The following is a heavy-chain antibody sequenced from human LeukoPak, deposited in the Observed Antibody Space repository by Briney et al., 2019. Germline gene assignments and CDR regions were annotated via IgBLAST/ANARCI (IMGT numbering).Heavy chain of an antibody. CDR3: AKDGSGDYRYFYHYMDV. J-gene: IGHJ6*03. CDR1: GFTFSSSA. D-gene: IGHD3-10*01. CDR2: ISGSDQST. Sequence: GGSLRLSCAASGFTFSSSAMSWVRQAPGKGLEWVSVISGSDQSTYYAGSVKGRFTISRDNSKNTLYLQMNSLRAEDTAVYYCAKDGSGDYRYFYHYMDVWGKGTTVTVSS. V-gene: IGHV3-23*01.